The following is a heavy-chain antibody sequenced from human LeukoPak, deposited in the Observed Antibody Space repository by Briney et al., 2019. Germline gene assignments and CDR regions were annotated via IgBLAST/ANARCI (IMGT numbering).Heavy chain of an antibody. CDR2: MNPNSGNT. CDR3: ARGRRERGYWFDP. D-gene: IGHD6-13*01. J-gene: IGHJ5*02. Sequence: ASVDVSCKASGYTFTIYDVNWVRQATGQGPERIGWMNPNSGNTGYAQKFQGRVTMTRNNSISTGYMELRSLRSEDTAVYYCARGRRERGYWFDPWGQGTLVTVSS. V-gene: IGHV1-8*01. CDR1: GYTFTIYD.